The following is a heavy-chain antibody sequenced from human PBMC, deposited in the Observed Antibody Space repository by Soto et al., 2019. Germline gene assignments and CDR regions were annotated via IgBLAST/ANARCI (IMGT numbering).Heavy chain of an antibody. V-gene: IGHV3-30*18. J-gene: IGHJ5*02. CDR2: ISYDGSNK. D-gene: IGHD2-2*01. Sequence: QVQLVESGGGVVQPGRSLRLSCAASGFTFSSYGMHWVRQAPGKGLEWVAVISYDGSNKYYADSVKGRFTISRDNSKNTLYLQMNSLRAEDTAVYYCAKDDQYQLLWGLEWFDPWGQGTLVTVSS. CDR1: GFTFSSYG. CDR3: AKDDQYQLLWGLEWFDP.